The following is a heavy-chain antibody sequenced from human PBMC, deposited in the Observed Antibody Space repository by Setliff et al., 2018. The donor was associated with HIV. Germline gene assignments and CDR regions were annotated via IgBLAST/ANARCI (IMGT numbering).Heavy chain of an antibody. CDR3: ARRGIAAAGSDS. J-gene: IGHJ4*02. V-gene: IGHV4-34*01. D-gene: IGHD6-13*01. Sequence: SETLSLTCAVYGGSFSGYYWSWIRQPPGKGLEWIGSIYYSGSTYYTPSLKSRVTISVDTSQNQFSLKLNSVTAADTAVYYCARRGIAAAGSDSWGQGTLVTVSS. CDR2: IYYSGST. CDR1: GGSFSGYY.